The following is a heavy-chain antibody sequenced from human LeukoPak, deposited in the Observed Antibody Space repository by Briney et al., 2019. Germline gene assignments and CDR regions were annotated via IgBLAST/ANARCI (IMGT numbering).Heavy chain of an antibody. CDR3: ARDLAYYCSSTSCYTSGMDV. D-gene: IGHD2-2*02. Sequence: PSETLSLPYAVYSGSFCVYYWSWIRQPPGKGLECIGEINYSGSTNYNPSLNSRVTISVDTSKNQFSLKLSSVTAADTAVYSCARDLAYYCSSTSCYTSGMDVWGQGTTVTVSS. V-gene: IGHV4-34*01. CDR1: SGSFCVYY. CDR2: INYSGST. J-gene: IGHJ6*02.